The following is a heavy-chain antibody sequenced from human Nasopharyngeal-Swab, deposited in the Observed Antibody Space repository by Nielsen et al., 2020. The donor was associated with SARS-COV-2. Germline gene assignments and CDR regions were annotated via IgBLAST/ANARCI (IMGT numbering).Heavy chain of an antibody. CDR3: ARPTMIRLRPYYFDY. J-gene: IGHJ4*02. CDR2: IRSKTYGAAT. V-gene: IGHV3-49*03. CDR1: GFTFGDYD. Sequence: GGSLRLFCTSSGFTFGDYDVSWFRQAPGKGLEWIGFIRSKTYGAATEYAASVYGRFTISRDDSKSIAYLQMNSLNTEDTAVYFCARPTMIRLRPYYFDYWGQGTQVTVSS. D-gene: IGHD3-10*01.